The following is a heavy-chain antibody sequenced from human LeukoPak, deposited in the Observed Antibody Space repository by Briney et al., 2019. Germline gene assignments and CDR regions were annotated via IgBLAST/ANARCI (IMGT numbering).Heavy chain of an antibody. Sequence: SQTLSLTCDISGDSVSNNSAAWNWIRQSPSRGLEWLGRTYYRSKWYNDYAVSVKSRITINPDTSKNQFSLQVNSVTPEDTAVYYCARGTRYSSGWTFDYWGQGTLVTVSS. V-gene: IGHV6-1*01. D-gene: IGHD6-19*01. CDR1: GDSVSNNSAA. CDR3: ARGTRYSSGWTFDY. CDR2: TYYRSKWYN. J-gene: IGHJ4*02.